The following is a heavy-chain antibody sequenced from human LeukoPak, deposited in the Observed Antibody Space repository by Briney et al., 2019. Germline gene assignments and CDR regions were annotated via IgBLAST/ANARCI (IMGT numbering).Heavy chain of an antibody. Sequence: PGGSLRLSCASSGFSFSGYAMIWVRQAPGKGLELVSTISGSGASTFYADSVRGRFITSKDIPSNTVYLQMNSLRAEDTAVYYCAKGSRGYTNYYFDHWGQGTLVTVSS. D-gene: IGHD2-2*02. V-gene: IGHV3-23*01. CDR3: AKGSRGYTNYYFDH. J-gene: IGHJ4*02. CDR1: GFSFSGYA. CDR2: ISGSGAST.